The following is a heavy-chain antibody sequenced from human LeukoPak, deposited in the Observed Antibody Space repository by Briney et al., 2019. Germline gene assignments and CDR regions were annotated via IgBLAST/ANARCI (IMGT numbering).Heavy chain of an antibody. CDR3: ARDPNGDYIGAFDM. CDR2: IRGGGGSA. J-gene: IGHJ3*02. Sequence: GGSLRLSCTASGFTFSAYAMMWVRQAPGKGPEWVTAIRGGGGSAFYADSVKGRFTISRDNSKYTLFLQMNSLRAEDTAVYYCARDPNGDYIGAFDMWGPGTMVTVSS. D-gene: IGHD4-17*01. CDR1: GFTFSAYA. V-gene: IGHV3-23*01.